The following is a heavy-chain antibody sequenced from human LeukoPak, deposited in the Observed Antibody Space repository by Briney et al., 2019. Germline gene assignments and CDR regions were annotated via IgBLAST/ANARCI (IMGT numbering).Heavy chain of an antibody. CDR3: ARRYYYGSGSYSGNYYYYYMDV. CDR1: GFTFSSYG. J-gene: IGHJ6*03. V-gene: IGHV3-33*05. Sequence: GRSLRLSCAASGFTFSSYGTHWVPHAPAKGLVEVVDIPYDGSNKYYADSVKGGLTISRDNSKNTLYLQMNRLRAEDTAVYCCARRYYYGSGSYSGNYYYYYMDVWGKGTTVTVSS. CDR2: IPYDGSNK. D-gene: IGHD3-10*01.